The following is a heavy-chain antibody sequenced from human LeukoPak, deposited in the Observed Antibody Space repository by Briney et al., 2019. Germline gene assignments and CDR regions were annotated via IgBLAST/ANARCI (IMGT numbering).Heavy chain of an antibody. Sequence: SETLSLTCTVSGGSISSSSYYWGWIRQPPGKGLEWIGSIYYSGSTYYNPSLKSRVTISVDTSKNQFSLKLSSVTAADTAVYYCARHLYYYDSSGSPGAFDIWGQGTMVTVSS. CDR2: IYYSGST. CDR1: GGSISSSSYY. J-gene: IGHJ3*02. D-gene: IGHD3-22*01. CDR3: ARHLYYYDSSGSPGAFDI. V-gene: IGHV4-39*01.